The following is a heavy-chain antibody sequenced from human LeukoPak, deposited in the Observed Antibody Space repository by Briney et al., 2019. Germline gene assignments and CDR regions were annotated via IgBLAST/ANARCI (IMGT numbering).Heavy chain of an antibody. CDR3: AKDLGYSYGLGNDAFDI. J-gene: IGHJ3*02. CDR2: ISLDGGST. CDR1: GFTFDDYA. D-gene: IGHD5-18*01. V-gene: IGHV3-43D*03. Sequence: GGSLRLSCAASGFTFDDYAMHWVRQAPGKGLEWVSLISLDGGSTYYADSVKGRFTISRDNSKNSLYLQMNSLRAEDTALYYCAKDLGYSYGLGNDAFDIWGQGTMVTVSS.